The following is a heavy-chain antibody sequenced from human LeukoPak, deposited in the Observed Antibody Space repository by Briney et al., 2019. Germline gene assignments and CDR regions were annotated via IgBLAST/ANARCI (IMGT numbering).Heavy chain of an antibody. Sequence: GSLRLSCPAPGFPFGSYWMSWVRQAPGKGRGGVANIKEDGSEKYYVDSVKGRFTISRDNAKNSLSLQMNSLRVEDTAVYYCARAYYYDGSGYWGQGTLVTVSS. V-gene: IGHV3-7*04. CDR1: GFPFGSYW. D-gene: IGHD3-22*01. CDR3: ARAYYYDGSGY. CDR2: IKEDGSEK. J-gene: IGHJ4*02.